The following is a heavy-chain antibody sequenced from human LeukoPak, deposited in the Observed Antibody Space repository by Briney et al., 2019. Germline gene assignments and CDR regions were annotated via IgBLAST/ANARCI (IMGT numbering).Heavy chain of an antibody. CDR1: GFTLSSYA. V-gene: IGHV3-23*01. CDR3: AKQGFGC. J-gene: IGHJ4*02. CDR2: ISGSADST. Sequence: GGSLRLSCTASGFTLSSYAMSWVRQAPGEGLEWVSTISGSADSTNYAEAVKGRFTISRDNSENTMYLQMNSLRAEDTAVYYCAKQGFGCWGQGTLVTVSS.